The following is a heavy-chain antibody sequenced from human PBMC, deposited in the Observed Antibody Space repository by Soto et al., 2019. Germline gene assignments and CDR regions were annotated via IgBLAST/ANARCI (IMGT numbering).Heavy chain of an antibody. CDR1: GGSISSYY. CDR2: IYYSGST. V-gene: IGHV4-59*01. J-gene: IGHJ4*02. CDR3: ARGSPREAARLSY. D-gene: IGHD6-6*01. Sequence: SETLSLTCTVSGGSISSYYWSWIRQPPGKGLEWIGYIYYSGSTNYNPSLKSRVTISVDTSKNQFSLKLSSVTAADTAVYYCARGSPREAARLSYWGQGTLVTVSS.